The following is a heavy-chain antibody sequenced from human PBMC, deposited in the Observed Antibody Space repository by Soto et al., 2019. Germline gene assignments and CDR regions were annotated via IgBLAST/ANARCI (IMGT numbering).Heavy chain of an antibody. D-gene: IGHD6-19*01. J-gene: IGHJ4*02. Sequence: ASVKVSCKASGYIFTAYSMHWVRQAPGQGLEWVGWFNPNSGDTIYAQKFQGRVTLTGDTSISTAYMELYSLTSDDTAVYYCAREASAVISLDYWGQGTLVTISS. CDR3: AREASAVISLDY. CDR2: FNPNSGDT. V-gene: IGHV1-2*02. CDR1: GYIFTAYS.